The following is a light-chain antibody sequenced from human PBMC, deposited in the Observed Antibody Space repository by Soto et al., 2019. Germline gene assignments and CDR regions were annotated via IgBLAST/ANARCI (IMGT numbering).Light chain of an antibody. J-gene: IGKJ5*01. CDR1: QSVRSN. CDR2: VAS. CDR3: QQYKNWPAIT. V-gene: IGKV3D-15*01. Sequence: EIVMTQSPATLSVSPGERATLSCRAGQSVRSNLAWYQQRPGQAPRLLIYVASTRATGIPARFSGSGSGTEFTLTISSLQSEDFAVYYCQQYKNWPAITFGQGTRLEIK.